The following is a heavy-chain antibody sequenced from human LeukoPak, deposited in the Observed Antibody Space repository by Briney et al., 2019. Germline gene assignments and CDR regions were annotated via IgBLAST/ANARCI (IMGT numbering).Heavy chain of an antibody. J-gene: IGHJ6*02. Sequence: SETLSLTCTVSGYSISSGYYWGWIRQPPGKGLEWIGSIYHSGSTYYNPSLKSRVTISVDTSKNQFSLKLSSVTAADTAVYYCARVIRQDYYYGMDVWGQGTTVTVSS. V-gene: IGHV4-38-2*02. CDR1: GYSISSGYY. CDR2: IYHSGST. CDR3: ARVIRQDYYYGMDV.